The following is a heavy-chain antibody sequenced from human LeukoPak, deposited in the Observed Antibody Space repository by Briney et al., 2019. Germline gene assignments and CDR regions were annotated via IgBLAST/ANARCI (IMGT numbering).Heavy chain of an antibody. CDR3: ARVSYGSGSYYGFDY. CDR2: INAGNGNT. V-gene: IGHV1-3*01. J-gene: IGHJ4*02. D-gene: IGHD3-10*01. Sequence: ASVKVSCKASGYTFTSYAMHWVRQAPGQRLEWMGWINAGNGNTKYSQKFQGRVTITRDTSASTAYMELSSLRSEDTAVYHCARVSYGSGSYYGFDYWGQGTLVTVSS. CDR1: GYTFTSYA.